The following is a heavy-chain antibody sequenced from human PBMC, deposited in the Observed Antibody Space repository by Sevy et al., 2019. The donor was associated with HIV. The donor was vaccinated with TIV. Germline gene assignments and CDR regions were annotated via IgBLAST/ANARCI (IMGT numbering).Heavy chain of an antibody. D-gene: IGHD3-3*01. CDR1: GYTLTSYD. Sequence: ASVKVSCKASGYTLTSYDINWVRQATGQGLEWIGWMNPNSGNTGYAQKFQGRVTMTRNTSISTAYMELSSLRSEDTAVYYCARGQLRFLEWLLYGNWFDPWGQGSLVTVSS. J-gene: IGHJ5*02. V-gene: IGHV1-8*01. CDR2: MNPNSGNT. CDR3: ARGQLRFLEWLLYGNWFDP.